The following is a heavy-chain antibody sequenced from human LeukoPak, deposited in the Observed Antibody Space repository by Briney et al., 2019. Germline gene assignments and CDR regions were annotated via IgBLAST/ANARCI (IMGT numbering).Heavy chain of an antibody. Sequence: PGGSLRLSCAASGFTFSSYGMTWVRQAPGKGLEWVSYISSSSSTIYYADSVKGRFTISRDKPKNTLYLQMNSLRAEDTAVYYCARSARAAAGERLDVFDIWGQGTIVTVSS. V-gene: IGHV3-48*01. CDR2: ISSSSSTI. D-gene: IGHD6-13*01. CDR1: GFTFSSYG. CDR3: ARSARAAAGERLDVFDI. J-gene: IGHJ3*02.